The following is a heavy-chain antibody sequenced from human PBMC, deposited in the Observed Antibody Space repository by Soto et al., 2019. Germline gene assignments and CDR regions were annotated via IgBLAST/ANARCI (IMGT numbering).Heavy chain of an antibody. D-gene: IGHD1-26*01. J-gene: IGHJ4*02. CDR3: ARDRARGSFLGLFDY. Sequence: GASVKVSCKASGYTFTNYGISWVRQAPGQGLEWMGWISGYNGNTNYAQKLQGRVTLTTDTPTNTAYMEMRSLRSDDTAVYYCARDRARGSFLGLFDYWGQGTLVTSPQ. CDR1: GYTFTNYG. V-gene: IGHV1-18*04. CDR2: ISGYNGNT.